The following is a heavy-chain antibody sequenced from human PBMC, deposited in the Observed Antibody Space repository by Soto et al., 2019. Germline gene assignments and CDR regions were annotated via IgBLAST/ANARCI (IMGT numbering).Heavy chain of an antibody. CDR1: GYTFTSYG. CDR2: ISAYNGNT. J-gene: IGHJ5*02. Sequence: GASVKVSCKASGYTFTSYGISWVRQAPGQGLEWMGWISAYNGNTNYAQKLQGRVTMTIDTSTSTAYMELRSLRSDDTAVYYCARESPNEVQTTFDPWGQGTLVTVSS. V-gene: IGHV1-18*01. D-gene: IGHD1-1*01. CDR3: ARESPNEVQTTFDP.